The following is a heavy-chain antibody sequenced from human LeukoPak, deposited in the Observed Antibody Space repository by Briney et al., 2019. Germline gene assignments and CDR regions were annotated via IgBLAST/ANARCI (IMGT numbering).Heavy chain of an antibody. V-gene: IGHV4-31*03. CDR2: IYYSGST. CDR1: GGSFSSGGYY. CDR3: ARLKGSSWYFYYFDY. D-gene: IGHD6-13*01. Sequence: SETLSLACTVSGGSFSSGGYYWSWIRQHPGKGLEWIGYIYYSGSTYYNLSLKSRVTISIDTSKNQFSLKLSSVTAADTAVYYCARLKGSSWYFYYFDYWGQGTLVTVSS. J-gene: IGHJ4*02.